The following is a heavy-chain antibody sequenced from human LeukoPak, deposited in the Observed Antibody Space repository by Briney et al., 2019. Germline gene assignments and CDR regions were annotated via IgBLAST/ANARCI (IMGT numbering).Heavy chain of an antibody. V-gene: IGHV3-48*03. Sequence: GGSLRLSCAASGFTFSSYEMNWVRQAPGKGLEWVSYISSSGSTIYYADSVKGRFTISRDNAKNSLYLQMNSLRAEDTAVYYCARDLLLWFGELLYFDYWGQGTLVTVSS. CDR1: GFTFSSYE. D-gene: IGHD3-10*01. J-gene: IGHJ4*02. CDR3: ARDLLLWFGELLYFDY. CDR2: ISSSGSTI.